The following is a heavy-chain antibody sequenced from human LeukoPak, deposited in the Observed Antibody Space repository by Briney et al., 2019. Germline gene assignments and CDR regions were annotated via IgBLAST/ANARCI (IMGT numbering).Heavy chain of an antibody. D-gene: IGHD3-3*01. Sequence: GGSLRLSCAASGFTFDDYAMHWVRQAPGKGLEWVSLISGDGGSTYYADSVKGRFTISRDNSKNSLYLQMNSLRTEDTAVYYCAKDMERYYDFWSGYYNGFDPWGQGTLVTVSS. J-gene: IGHJ5*02. CDR2: ISGDGGST. CDR1: GFTFDDYA. CDR3: AKDMERYYDFWSGYYNGFDP. V-gene: IGHV3-43*02.